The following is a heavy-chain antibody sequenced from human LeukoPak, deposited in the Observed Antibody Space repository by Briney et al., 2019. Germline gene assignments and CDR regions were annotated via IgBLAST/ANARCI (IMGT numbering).Heavy chain of an antibody. CDR3: ARVGSGRPYWFDP. Sequence: GASVKVSCKASGYTITGYYMSWVRQAPGQGLEWMGWINPNTGGTNYAQKFQGRVTMTRDMSTSTVYMELSSLRSEDTAVYYCARVGSGRPYWFDPWGQGTLVTVSS. CDR2: INPNTGGT. D-gene: IGHD6-19*01. V-gene: IGHV1-2*02. J-gene: IGHJ5*02. CDR1: GYTITGYY.